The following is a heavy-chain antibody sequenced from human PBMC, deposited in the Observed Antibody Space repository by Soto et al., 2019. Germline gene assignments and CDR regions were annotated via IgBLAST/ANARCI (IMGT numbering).Heavy chain of an antibody. CDR3: ARLSAAGTVLHYYYYMDV. CDR2: IYHSGST. J-gene: IGHJ6*03. D-gene: IGHD6-13*01. CDR1: SGNIVGSNW. Sequence: PLQPKPLTCGVSSGNIVGSNWWSWIKKTPGKGLEWIGEIYHSGSTNYNPSLKSRVTISVDKSKNQFSLKLSSVTAADTAVYYCARLSAAGTVLHYYYYMDVWGKGTTVTVSS. V-gene: IGHV4-4*02.